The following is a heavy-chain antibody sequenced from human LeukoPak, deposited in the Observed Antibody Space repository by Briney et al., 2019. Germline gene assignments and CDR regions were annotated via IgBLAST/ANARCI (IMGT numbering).Heavy chain of an antibody. Sequence: SETLSLTCAVYGGSFSGYYWSWIRQPPGKGLEWIGEINHSGGTNYNPSLKSRVTISVDTSKNQFSLKLSSVTAADTAVYYCARDNVDTATLYYFDYWGQGTLVTVSS. D-gene: IGHD5-18*01. J-gene: IGHJ4*02. CDR2: INHSGGT. CDR3: ARDNVDTATLYYFDY. CDR1: GGSFSGYY. V-gene: IGHV4-34*01.